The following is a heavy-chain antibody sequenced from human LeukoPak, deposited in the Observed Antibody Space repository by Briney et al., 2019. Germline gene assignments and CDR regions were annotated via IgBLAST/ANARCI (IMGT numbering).Heavy chain of an antibody. Sequence: SQTLSLTCAVSGGSISSGGYSWSWTRQPPGKGLEWIGYIYHSGSTYYDPSLKSRVTISVDRSKNQFSLKLSSVTAADTAVYYCARVSFRGDHHFDYWGQGTLVTVSS. CDR2: IYHSGST. J-gene: IGHJ4*02. CDR3: ARVSFRGDHHFDY. V-gene: IGHV4-30-2*01. D-gene: IGHD4-17*01. CDR1: GGSISSGGYS.